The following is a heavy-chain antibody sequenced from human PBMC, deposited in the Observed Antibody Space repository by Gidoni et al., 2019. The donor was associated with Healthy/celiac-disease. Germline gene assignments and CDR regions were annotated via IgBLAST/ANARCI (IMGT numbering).Heavy chain of an antibody. CDR3: AKDQGYCSSTSCYLLYYFDY. CDR1: GFTFSSYA. D-gene: IGHD2-2*01. V-gene: IGHV3-23*01. J-gene: IGHJ4*02. CDR2: ISGSGGST. Sequence: EVQLLESGGGLVQPGGSLRLSCAASGFTFSSYAMSWVRQAPGKGLEWVSAISGSGGSTYYADSVKGRFTISRDNSENTLYLQMNSLRAEDTAVYYCAKDQGYCSSTSCYLLYYFDYWGQGTLVTVSS.